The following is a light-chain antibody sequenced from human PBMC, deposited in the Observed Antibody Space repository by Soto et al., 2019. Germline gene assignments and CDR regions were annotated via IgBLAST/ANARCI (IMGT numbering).Light chain of an antibody. Sequence: DIQMTQSPSSLSASVGDRVTITCRANQGIRDALGWYQQKPGKVPKRLIYSTSRLQSGVPSRFSGSGSETEFTLTISRLQPEDFATYYCLQNSDYPFTFGQGTRL. CDR1: QGIRDA. CDR2: STS. CDR3: LQNSDYPFT. J-gene: IGKJ2*01. V-gene: IGKV1-17*01.